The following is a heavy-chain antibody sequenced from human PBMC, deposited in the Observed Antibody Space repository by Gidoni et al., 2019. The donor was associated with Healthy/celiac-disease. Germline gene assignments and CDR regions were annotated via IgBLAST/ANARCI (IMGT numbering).Heavy chain of an antibody. D-gene: IGHD2-2*01. CDR2: INHSGST. J-gene: IGHJ6*02. CDR1: GGSFSGYY. CDR3: ARAIYCSSTSCYKYYYYGMDV. Sequence: QVQLQQWGAGLLKPSETLSLTCAVHGGSFSGYYWSWIRQPPGKGLEWIGEINHSGSTNYNPSLKRRVTISVDTSKNQFSLKLSSVTAADTAVYYCARAIYCSSTSCYKYYYYGMDVWGQGTTVTVSS. V-gene: IGHV4-34*01.